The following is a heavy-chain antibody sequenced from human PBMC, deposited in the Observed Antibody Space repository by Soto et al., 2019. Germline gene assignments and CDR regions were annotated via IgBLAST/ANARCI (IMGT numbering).Heavy chain of an antibody. Sequence: QVQLQQWGAGLLKPSETLSLTCAVYGGSFSGYYWSWIRQPPGKGLEWIGEINHSGSTNYNPSLKSRVTISVDTSKNQFSLKLSSVTAADTAVYYCARGAIQLWFTGYYFDYWGQGTLVTVSS. J-gene: IGHJ4*02. CDR3: ARGAIQLWFTGYYFDY. V-gene: IGHV4-34*01. CDR2: INHSGST. D-gene: IGHD5-18*01. CDR1: GGSFSGYY.